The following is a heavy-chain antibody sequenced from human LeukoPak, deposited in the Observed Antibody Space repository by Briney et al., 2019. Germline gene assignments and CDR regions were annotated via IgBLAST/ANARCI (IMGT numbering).Heavy chain of an antibody. CDR2: IYYSGST. CDR1: GYSISSGYY. D-gene: IGHD2-15*01. V-gene: IGHV4-38-2*02. Sequence: PSETLSLTCTVSGYSISSGYYWGWIRQPPGKGLEWIGSIYYSGSTYYNPSLKSRVTISVDTSKNQFSLKLSSVTAADTAVYYCARVYLGYCSGGSCERGPLSGYDYVWGSYYFDYWGQGTLVTVSS. J-gene: IGHJ4*02. CDR3: ARVYLGYCSGGSCERGPLSGYDYVWGSYYFDY.